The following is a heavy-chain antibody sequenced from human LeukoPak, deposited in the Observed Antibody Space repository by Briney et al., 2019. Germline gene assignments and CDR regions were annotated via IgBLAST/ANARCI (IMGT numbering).Heavy chain of an antibody. CDR3: AKVELAYCGGDCYTNWFDP. J-gene: IGHJ5*02. CDR1: GFTFSSYA. Sequence: PGGSLRLSCAASGFTFSSYAMSWVRQAPGKGLEWVSAISGSGGSTYYADSVKGRFTISRDNSKNTLYLQMNSLRAEDTAVYYCAKVELAYCGGDCYTNWFDPWGQGTLVTVSP. D-gene: IGHD2-21*02. CDR2: ISGSGGST. V-gene: IGHV3-23*01.